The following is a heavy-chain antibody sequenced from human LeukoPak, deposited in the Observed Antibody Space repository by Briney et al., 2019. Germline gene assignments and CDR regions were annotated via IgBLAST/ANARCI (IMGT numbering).Heavy chain of an antibody. CDR1: GSTFTSYY. J-gene: IGHJ4*02. V-gene: IGHV1-46*01. CDR2: INPSGGST. D-gene: IGHD2-15*01. CDR3: ASEGRACSGGSCGSGGY. Sequence: ASVKVSCNASGSTFTSYYMHWLRQAPGQGLEWMGIINPSGGSTSYAQKFQGRVTMTRDTSTSTVYMELSSLRSEDTAVYYCASEGRACSGGSCGSGGYWGQGTLVTVSS.